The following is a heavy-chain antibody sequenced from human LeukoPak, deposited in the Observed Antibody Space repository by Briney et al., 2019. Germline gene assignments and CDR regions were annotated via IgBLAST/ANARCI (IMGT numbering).Heavy chain of an antibody. J-gene: IGHJ4*02. CDR1: GFTFSSYG. CDR2: IWFDGSNK. CDR3: GAGVYFFDY. Sequence: GGSLRLSCAASGFTFSSYGMHWVRQAPGKGLEWVAVIWFDGSNKYYADSVKGRFTISRDNSKNTLYLQMDSLSPEDTAVYYCGAGVYFFDYWGQRTLVTVSS. V-gene: IGHV3-33*08. D-gene: IGHD6-19*01.